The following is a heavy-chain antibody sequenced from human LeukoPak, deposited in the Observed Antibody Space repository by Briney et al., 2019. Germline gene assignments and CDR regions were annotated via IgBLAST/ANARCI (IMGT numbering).Heavy chain of an antibody. CDR3: ASWWELLHDAFDI. CDR2: ISYDGSNK. V-gene: IGHV3-30-3*01. D-gene: IGHD1-26*01. Sequence: PGGSLRLSCAASGFTFSSYAMHWVRQAPGKGLEWVAVISYDGSNKYYADSVKGRFTISRDNSKNTLYLQMNSLRAEDTAVYYCASWWELLHDAFDIWGQGTMVTVSS. J-gene: IGHJ3*02. CDR1: GFTFSSYA.